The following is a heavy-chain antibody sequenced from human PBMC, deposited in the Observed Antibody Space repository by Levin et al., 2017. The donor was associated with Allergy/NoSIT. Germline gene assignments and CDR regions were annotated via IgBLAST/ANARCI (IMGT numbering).Heavy chain of an antibody. CDR2: MNPNSGHT. D-gene: IGHD2-21*02. J-gene: IGHJ6*02. CDR3: ARFSDFASYYGLDF. Sequence: GESLKISCKASGYSFTNFEINWVRQATGQGLEWMGRMNPNSGHTGYERKFQGRLTMTRNNSITTAYMELSSLTSEDTAVYYCARFSDFASYYGLDFWGQETTVTVSS. V-gene: IGHV1-8*01. CDR1: GYSFTNFE.